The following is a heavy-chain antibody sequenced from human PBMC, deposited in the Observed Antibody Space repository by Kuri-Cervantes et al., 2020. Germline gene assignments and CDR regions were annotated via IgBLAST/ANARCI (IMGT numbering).Heavy chain of an antibody. CDR2: MNPNSGNT. D-gene: IGHD2-15*01. Sequence: ASVKVSCKASGYTFTSYDINWVRQATGQGLEWMGWMNPNSGNTGYAQKFQGRVTMTRNTSISTAYMELSSLRSEDTAVYYCAREYRWCSGGSCYSAGGAFDIWGQGTMVTVSS. J-gene: IGHJ3*02. V-gene: IGHV1-8*02. CDR1: GYTFTSYD. CDR3: AREYRWCSGGSCYSAGGAFDI.